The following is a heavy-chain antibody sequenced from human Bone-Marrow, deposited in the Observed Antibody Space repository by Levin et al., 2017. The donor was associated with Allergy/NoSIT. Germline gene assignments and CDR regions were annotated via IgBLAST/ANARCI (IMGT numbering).Heavy chain of an antibody. CDR3: AATPSTWAVGGPEGGETDY. Sequence: GSLRLSCAASGFTFSSNWMHWVRQAPGEGLVWVSRVNSDGSRTNYADSVKGRFTISRDNAKNTLYLQINSPGAEETAVYFCAATPSTWAVGGPEGGETDYWGQGTLVTVSS. D-gene: IGHD6-19*01. V-gene: IGHV3-74*01. J-gene: IGHJ4*02. CDR1: GFTFSSNW. CDR2: VNSDGSRT.